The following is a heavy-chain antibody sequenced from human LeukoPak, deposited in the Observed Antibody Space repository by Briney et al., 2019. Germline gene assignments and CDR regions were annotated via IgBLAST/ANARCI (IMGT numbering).Heavy chain of an antibody. V-gene: IGHV3-30*02. CDR2: IRYDGSNK. CDR3: AKGFEGKVAGNGLDY. CDR1: GFTFGSYG. J-gene: IGHJ4*02. D-gene: IGHD6-19*01. Sequence: GGSLRLSCAASGFTFGSYGMHWVRQAPGKGLEWVAFIRYDGSNKYYADSVKGRFTISRDNSKNTLYLQMNSLRAEDTAVYYCAKGFEGKVAGNGLDYWGQGALVTVSS.